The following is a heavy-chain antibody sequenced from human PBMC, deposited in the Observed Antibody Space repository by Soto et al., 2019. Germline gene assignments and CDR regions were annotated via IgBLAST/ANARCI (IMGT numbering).Heavy chain of an antibody. CDR2: IYWDDDN. Sequence: QITLKESGPTLVRPTQTLTLTCTFSGFSLSTTGVGVGWIRHPPGKALEWLALIYWDDDNRYSPSLKSRLTITQDISKNEVILTMTNMDPVDTATYYCAHRLRDYGLGRERATYFDPWGQGTLVTVSS. J-gene: IGHJ5*02. CDR3: AHRLRDYGLGRERATYFDP. D-gene: IGHD3-10*01. CDR1: GFSLSTTGVG. V-gene: IGHV2-5*02.